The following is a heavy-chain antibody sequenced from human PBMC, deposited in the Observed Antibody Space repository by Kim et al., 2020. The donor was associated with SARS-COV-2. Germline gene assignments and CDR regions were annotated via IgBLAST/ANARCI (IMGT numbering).Heavy chain of an antibody. J-gene: IGHJ3*02. CDR3: ARGARYDVWSGLNDAFDI. V-gene: IGHV4-30-2*04. Sequence: KSRVTISVDTSKNQFSLKLSSVTAADTAVDYCARGARYDVWSGLNDAFDIWGQGTMVTVSS. D-gene: IGHD3-3*01.